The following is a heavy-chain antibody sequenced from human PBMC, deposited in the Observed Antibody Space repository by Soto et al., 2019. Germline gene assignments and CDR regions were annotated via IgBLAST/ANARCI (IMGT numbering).Heavy chain of an antibody. J-gene: IGHJ4*02. CDR1: GYTFTNYY. V-gene: IGHV1-46*01. CDR3: ARSAPYDY. CDR2: INPNGGST. Sequence: QVQLMQSGAEVKKHGASVRVSCKASGYTFTNYYVHWVRQAPGQGLEWMGFINPNGGSTTYAQKFQGRFTVTTDTSTRTVYMQLSSLRSEDTAVCYCARSAPYDYWGQGTLVTVSS.